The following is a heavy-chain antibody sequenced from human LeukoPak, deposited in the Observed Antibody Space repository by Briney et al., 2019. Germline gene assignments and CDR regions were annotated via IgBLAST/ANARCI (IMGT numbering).Heavy chain of an antibody. J-gene: IGHJ4*02. D-gene: IGHD3-10*01. Sequence: SEALSLTCPVPGGSISSHYWSWIRQPPGKGLDWVGYIDYSARTNYNPSLNSRVTISVDTSTNQFSLQLSSVTAADTAVYHCARERGDMVRGVIPHPYFDYWGQGTLVTVSS. CDR3: ARERGDMVRGVIPHPYFDY. CDR2: IDYSART. V-gene: IGHV4-59*11. CDR1: GGSISSHY.